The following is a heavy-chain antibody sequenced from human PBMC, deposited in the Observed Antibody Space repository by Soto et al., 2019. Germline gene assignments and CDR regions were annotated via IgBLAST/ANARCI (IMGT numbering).Heavy chain of an antibody. V-gene: IGHV3-23*01. Sequence: GGSLRLSCAASGFTFSSYAMSWVRQAPGKGLEWVSAITGSGGSTYYADSVKGRFTISRDNSKNTLYLQMNSLRAEDTAVYYCAKEGFYCSGGNCYGGGFFGFWGQGTLVTVSS. CDR3: AKEGFYCSGGNCYGGGFFGF. CDR2: ITGSGGST. D-gene: IGHD2-15*01. CDR1: GFTFSSYA. J-gene: IGHJ4*02.